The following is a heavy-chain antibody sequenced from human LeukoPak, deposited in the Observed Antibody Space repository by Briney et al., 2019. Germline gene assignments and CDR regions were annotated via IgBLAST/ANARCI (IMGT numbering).Heavy chain of an antibody. CDR1: GFTFSSYA. CDR3: AKDLRSAWYYFDD. J-gene: IGHJ4*02. V-gene: IGHV3-23*01. Sequence: GGSLRLSCEASGFTFSSYAMSWVRQAPGKGLEWVSGISGSAGNTYYADSVKGRFTISRDNSKNTLYLQMNSLRAEGTAVYYCAKDLRSAWYYFDDWGQGTLVTVSS. D-gene: IGHD6-19*01. CDR2: ISGSAGNT.